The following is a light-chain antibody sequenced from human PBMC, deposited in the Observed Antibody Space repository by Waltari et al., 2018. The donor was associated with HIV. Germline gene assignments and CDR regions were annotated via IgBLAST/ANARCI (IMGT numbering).Light chain of an antibody. CDR2: KNY. V-gene: IGLV1-47*01. J-gene: IGLJ1*01. Sequence: QSVLTQPPSASGTPGQTVTIYCSGGSSNIGNDNVYWYQQLPGMTPKLLIYKNYVRPSGVPDRFAGSKSGTSASLAISGLRSEDEADYYCVGWDSSLSAYVFGAGTKVTVL. CDR1: SSNIGNDN. CDR3: VGWDSSLSAYV.